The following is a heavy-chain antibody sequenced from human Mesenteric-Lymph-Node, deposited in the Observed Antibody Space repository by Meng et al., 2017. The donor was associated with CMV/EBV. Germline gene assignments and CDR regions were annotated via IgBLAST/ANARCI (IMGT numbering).Heavy chain of an antibody. CDR1: GFTFSSYG. CDR3: ARDSFRFFDY. J-gene: IGHJ4*02. V-gene: IGHV3-30*02. Sequence: GESLKISCAASGFTFSSYGMHWVRQAPGKGLEWVAFIRYDGSNKYYADSVKGRFTISRDNSKNTLYLQMSSLRGEDTAVNYCARDSFRFFDYWGQGTPVTVSS. D-gene: IGHD3-16*02. CDR2: IRYDGSNK.